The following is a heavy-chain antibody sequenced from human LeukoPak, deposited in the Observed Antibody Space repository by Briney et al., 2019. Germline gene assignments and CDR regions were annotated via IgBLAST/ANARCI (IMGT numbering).Heavy chain of an antibody. CDR3: ARQSGYDYIGTFDY. Sequence: SETLSLTCTLSGGPLCSYYWRCIRHPPGEGVEWIGEIYHSGSTNYNPSLKSRVTISVDKSKNQFSLKLSSVTAADTAVYYCARQSGYDYIGTFDYWGQGTLVTVSS. CDR2: IYHSGST. V-gene: IGHV4-59*08. CDR1: GGPLCSYY. D-gene: IGHD5-12*01. J-gene: IGHJ4*02.